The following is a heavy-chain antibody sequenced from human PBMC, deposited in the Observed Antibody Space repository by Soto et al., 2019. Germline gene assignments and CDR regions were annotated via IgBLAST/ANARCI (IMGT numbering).Heavy chain of an antibody. J-gene: IGHJ5*02. CDR1: GFTFDDYA. Sequence: EVQLVESGGGLVQPGRSLRLSCAASGFTFDDYAMHWVRQAPGKGLEWVSGISWNSGSIGYADSVKGRFTISRDNAKNSLYLQMNSLRAEDTALYYCAKESCSSTSCYSGGGWFDPWGQGTLVIVSS. V-gene: IGHV3-9*01. CDR3: AKESCSSTSCYSGGGWFDP. D-gene: IGHD2-2*01. CDR2: ISWNSGSI.